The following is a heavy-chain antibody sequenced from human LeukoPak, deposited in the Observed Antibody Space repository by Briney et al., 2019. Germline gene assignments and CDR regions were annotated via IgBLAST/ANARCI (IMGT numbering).Heavy chain of an antibody. J-gene: IGHJ6*02. CDR3: AKDGDCSGGSCYHTYYYGMDV. V-gene: IGHV3-23*01. CDR1: GFTFSSYA. CDR2: ISGSGGST. D-gene: IGHD2-15*01. Sequence: GGSLRLSCAASGFTFSSYAVSWVRQAPGKGLEWVSAISGSGGSTYYADSVKGRFTISRDNSKNTLYLQMNSLRAEDTAVYYCAKDGDCSGGSCYHTYYYGMDVWGQGTTVTVSS.